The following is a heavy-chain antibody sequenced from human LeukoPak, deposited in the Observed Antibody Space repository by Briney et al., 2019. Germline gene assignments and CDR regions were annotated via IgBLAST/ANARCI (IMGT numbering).Heavy chain of an antibody. V-gene: IGHV4-39*02. D-gene: IGHD3-3*01. CDR3: ASFNFRNYWSGYLLFDY. J-gene: IGHJ4*02. CDR1: GASVTNRTYY. Sequence: PSETMSLTCSVSGASVTNRTYYWVWVRQPPGTGLQWIGNVYFTGTTYYNPSLNSRGAIALATAKNHFSLNLASVTAADTAMYFSASFNFRNYWSGYLLFDYWGQGALVTVSP. CDR2: VYFTGTT.